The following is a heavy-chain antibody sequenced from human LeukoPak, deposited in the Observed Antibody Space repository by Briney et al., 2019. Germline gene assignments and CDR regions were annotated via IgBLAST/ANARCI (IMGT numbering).Heavy chain of an antibody. CDR1: GVSISSHY. Sequence: SETLSLTCTVSGVSISSHYWSWIRQSPGKRLEWIGNIYYTGSTTYNPSLKSRVAISIDTSKNQFSLTLNSVTAADAAVYYCASAGNPHYFDFWGQGPLITVS. CDR3: ASAGNPHYFDF. V-gene: IGHV4-59*11. CDR2: IYYTGST. J-gene: IGHJ4*02.